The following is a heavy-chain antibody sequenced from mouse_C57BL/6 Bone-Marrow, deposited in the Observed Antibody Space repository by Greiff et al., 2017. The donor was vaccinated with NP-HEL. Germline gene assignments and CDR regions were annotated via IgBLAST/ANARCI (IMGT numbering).Heavy chain of an antibody. J-gene: IGHJ3*01. Sequence: EVQLQESGPVLVKPGASVKMSCKASGYTFTDYYMNWVKQSHGKSLEWIGVINPYNGGTSYNQKFKGKATLTVDKSSSTAYMELNSLTSEDSAVYYCATDYGSGAYWGQGTLVTVSA. V-gene: IGHV1-19*01. CDR2: INPYNGGT. CDR3: ATDYGSGAY. CDR1: GYTFTDYY. D-gene: IGHD1-1*01.